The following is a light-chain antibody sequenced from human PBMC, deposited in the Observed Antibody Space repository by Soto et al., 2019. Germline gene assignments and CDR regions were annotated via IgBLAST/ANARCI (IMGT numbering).Light chain of an antibody. V-gene: IGLV2-14*01. CDR1: TSDVSIYNY. CDR3: CSYTSSTNYV. J-gene: IGLJ1*01. Sequence: QSVLTHPASVSWSPGQSITISCTGTTSDVSIYNYVSWYQQHPGKAPKLMIYGVSNRPSGVSNRFSGAKSGHTASLTISGLQVEEEADYYCCSYTSSTNYVFGPGTKVTVL. CDR2: GVS.